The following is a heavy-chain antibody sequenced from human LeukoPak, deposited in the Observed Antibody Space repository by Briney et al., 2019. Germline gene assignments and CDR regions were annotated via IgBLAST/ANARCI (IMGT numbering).Heavy chain of an antibody. CDR2: ISSSGSTI. CDR1: GFTFSDYY. V-gene: IGHV3-11*04. Sequence: PGGSLRLSCAASGFTFSDYYMSWIRQAPGKGLEWVSYISSSGSTIYYADSVNGRFTISRVNFKNTLYLQMNSLRAEDTALYYCAKVLQMVREVTPFDYWGQGTLVTVSS. D-gene: IGHD3-10*01. CDR3: AKVLQMVREVTPFDY. J-gene: IGHJ4*02.